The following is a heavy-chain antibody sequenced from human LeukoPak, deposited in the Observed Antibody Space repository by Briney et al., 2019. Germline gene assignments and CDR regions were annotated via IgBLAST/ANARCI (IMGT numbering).Heavy chain of an antibody. V-gene: IGHV3-30*18. CDR1: GFISSSYG. CDR3: AKDGSSGWYGIPWYLDL. D-gene: IGHD6-19*01. J-gene: IGHJ2*01. CDR2: IPNGGKNN. Sequence: PGGALILSCAASGFISSSYGMHVGRQAPGKGVEWVAAIPNGGKNNYSANSVKSRFTISTENSKNTPSVQLNSLRAEDTAVYYCAKDGSSGWYGIPWYLDLWGRGTLVTVSS.